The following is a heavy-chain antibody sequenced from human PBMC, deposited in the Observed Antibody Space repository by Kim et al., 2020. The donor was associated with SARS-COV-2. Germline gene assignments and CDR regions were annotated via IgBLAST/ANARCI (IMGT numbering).Heavy chain of an antibody. V-gene: IGHV4-34*01. CDR3: ARAPKSGSYLAH. J-gene: IGHJ4*02. Sequence: SETLSLTCYVYSGALSGYYWTWIRQSPGEGLEWIGEVHQSGSTNYKSSLKNRVTISMDTSKNQFFLNLTSVTAADTAMYYCARAPKSGSYLAHWGPGTLV. CDR2: VHQSGST. CDR1: SGALSGYY. D-gene: IGHD3-16*02.